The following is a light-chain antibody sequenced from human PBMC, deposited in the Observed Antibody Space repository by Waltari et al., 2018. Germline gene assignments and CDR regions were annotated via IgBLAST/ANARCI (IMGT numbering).Light chain of an antibody. CDR1: QSIGGW. CDR3: QQYQTYPLT. CDR2: KAY. Sequence: DIQMTQSPSTLSASVGDRVTITCRASQSIGGWLAWYQQKPGKAPNLLIFKAYFLEGGVLSRFSGSGSGTDFTLTISSLQPDDFATYYCQQYQTYPLTFGLGTKLEI. J-gene: IGKJ2*01. V-gene: IGKV1-5*03.